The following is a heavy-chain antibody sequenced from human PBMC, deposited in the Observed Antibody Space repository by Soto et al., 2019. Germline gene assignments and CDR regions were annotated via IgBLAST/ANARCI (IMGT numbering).Heavy chain of an antibody. D-gene: IGHD3-16*02. CDR3: ARRYDYIWGSYRPFDY. CDR1: CGSFSGYY. Sequence: SETLSLTCAVYCGSFSGYYWSWIRQPPGKGLEWIGEINHSGSTNYNPSLKSRVTISVDTSKNQFSLKLSSVTAADTAVYYCARRYDYIWGSYRPFDYWGQGTLVTVSS. V-gene: IGHV4-34*01. J-gene: IGHJ4*02. CDR2: INHSGST.